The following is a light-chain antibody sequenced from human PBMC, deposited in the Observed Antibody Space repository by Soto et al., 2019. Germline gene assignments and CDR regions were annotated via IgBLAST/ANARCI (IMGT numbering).Light chain of an antibody. CDR2: DVS. CDR1: SSDVGGYNF. Sequence: QSALTQPASVSGSPGQSITISCAGTSSDVGGYNFVSWYQHHPGKVPKLMIYDVSNRPSGVSNRFSGSKSGNTASLTISGLQAEDEADYNCSSYTSSSTLVFGGGTKVTVL. CDR3: SSYTSSSTLV. V-gene: IGLV2-14*03. J-gene: IGLJ2*01.